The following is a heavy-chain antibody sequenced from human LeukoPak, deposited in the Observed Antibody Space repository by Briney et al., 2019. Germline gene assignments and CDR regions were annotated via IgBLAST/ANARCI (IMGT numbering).Heavy chain of an antibody. Sequence: GGSLRLSCAASGFALSDFYMSWIRQAPGKGLEWVSYITYNGGAMYYADSLKGRFTISRDNAKNSLYLQMNSLRAEDTAVYYCARGHLERGAWGQGTLVTVSS. CDR1: GFALSDFY. CDR3: ARGHLERGA. V-gene: IGHV3-11*01. CDR2: ITYNGGAM. D-gene: IGHD3-16*01. J-gene: IGHJ5*02.